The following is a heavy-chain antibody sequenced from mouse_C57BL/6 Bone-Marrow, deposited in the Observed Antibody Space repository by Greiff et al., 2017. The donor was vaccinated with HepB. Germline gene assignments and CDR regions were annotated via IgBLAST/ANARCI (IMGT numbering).Heavy chain of an antibody. CDR1: GYTFTSYW. J-gene: IGHJ3*01. Sequence: VQLKQPGAELVKPGASVKMSCKASGYTFTSYWITWVKQRPGQGLEWIGDIYPGSGSTNYNEKFKSKATLTVDTSSSTAYMQLSSLTSEDSAVYYCARGWLRRRTWFAYWGQGTLVTVSA. V-gene: IGHV1-55*01. CDR2: IYPGSGST. CDR3: ARGWLRRRTWFAY. D-gene: IGHD2-2*01.